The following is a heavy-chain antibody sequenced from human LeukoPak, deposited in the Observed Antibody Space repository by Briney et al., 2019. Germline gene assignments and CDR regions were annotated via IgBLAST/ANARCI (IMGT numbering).Heavy chain of an antibody. V-gene: IGHV4-38-2*02. CDR3: AGGDFAY. CDR1: GYSISSGYY. Sequence: PSETPSLTCTVSGYSISSGYYWGWIRQPPGKGLEWIGSIYHSGSTYYNTSLKSRVTISVDTSRNQFSLKLNSVTAADTAVYYCAGGDFAYWGQGTLVTVSS. J-gene: IGHJ4*02. D-gene: IGHD3-3*01. CDR2: IYHSGST.